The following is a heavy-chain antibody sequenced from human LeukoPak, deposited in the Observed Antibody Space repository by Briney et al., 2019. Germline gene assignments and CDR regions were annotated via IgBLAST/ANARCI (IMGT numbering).Heavy chain of an antibody. V-gene: IGHV1-69*05. D-gene: IGHD3-10*01. J-gene: IGHJ4*02. CDR2: IIPIFGTA. CDR1: GGTFSSYA. CDR3: AKEKGTPRNFDY. Sequence: ASVKVSCKASGGTFSSYAISWVRQAPGQGLEWMGGIIPIFGTANYAQKFQGRVTITTDESTSTAYMELSSLRSEDTAVYYCAKEKGTPRNFDYWGQGTLVTVSS.